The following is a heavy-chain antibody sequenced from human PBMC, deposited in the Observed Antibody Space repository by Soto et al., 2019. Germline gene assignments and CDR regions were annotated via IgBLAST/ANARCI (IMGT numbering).Heavy chain of an antibody. D-gene: IGHD3-10*01. J-gene: IGHJ4*02. CDR1: GGSITSGGYF. CDR2: IYYSGST. Sequence: TSETLSLTCTVSGGSITSGGYFWSWIRQHPGKGLEWIGYIYYSGSTYFNPSLKSRVTISLDTSENQFSLKLSSVTAADTAVYYCARAMIRGVLDYWGLGTLVTVSS. V-gene: IGHV4-31*03. CDR3: ARAMIRGVLDY.